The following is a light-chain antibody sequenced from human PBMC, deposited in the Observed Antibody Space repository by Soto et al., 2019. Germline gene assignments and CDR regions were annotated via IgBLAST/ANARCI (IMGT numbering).Light chain of an antibody. CDR2: AAS. CDR1: QSIISY. CDR3: QQSYSTLFT. J-gene: IGKJ3*01. Sequence: DIQMTQSPSSLSASVGDRVTITCRASQSIISYLNWYQQKPGKAPKLLIYAASSLQSGVPSRFSGSGSGTDFTLTISSLQPDDFATYYCQQSYSTLFTFGPGTKVDIK. V-gene: IGKV1-39*01.